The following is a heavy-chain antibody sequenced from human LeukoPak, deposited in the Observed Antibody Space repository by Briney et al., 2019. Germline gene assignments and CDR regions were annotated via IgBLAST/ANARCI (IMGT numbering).Heavy chain of an antibody. CDR1: GGSISNDY. D-gene: IGHD5-18*01. CDR3: ARGQKYRSGYTVTELGSGYFDY. CDR2: IFPSGNT. V-gene: IGHV4-4*07. J-gene: IGHJ4*02. Sequence: SETLSLTCTVSGGSISNDYWSWIRQPAGKGLEWIGRIFPSGNTNYNPSLRSGITMSVDTAKNQFSLRLSSVTAADTAVYYRARGQKYRSGYTVTELGSGYFDYWGQGTLVTVSS.